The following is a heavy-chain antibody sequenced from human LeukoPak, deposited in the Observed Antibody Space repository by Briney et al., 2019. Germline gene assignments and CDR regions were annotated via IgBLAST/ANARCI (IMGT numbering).Heavy chain of an antibody. CDR3: ARGMDLDY. J-gene: IGHJ4*02. V-gene: IGHV3-30-3*01. Sequence: GGSLRLSCAASGSTFSSYAMHWVRQAPGKGLEWVAVISYDGSNKYYADSVKGRFTISRDNSKNTLYLQMNSLRAEDTAVYYCARGMDLDYWGQGTLVTVSS. CDR2: ISYDGSNK. CDR1: GSTFSSYA. D-gene: IGHD2-2*03.